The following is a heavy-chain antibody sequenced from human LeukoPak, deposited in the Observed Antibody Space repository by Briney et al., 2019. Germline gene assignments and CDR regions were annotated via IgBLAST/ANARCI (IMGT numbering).Heavy chain of an antibody. D-gene: IGHD3-10*01. Sequence: SETLSLTCSVSGGSMSNYYWSWIRQPPGKGLDWIGYIYYRGSTNYNPSLKSRVTISLDTSKNQFSLKVTSVTAADTAVYYCAREIHYYGSGSYDYWGQGTLVTVSS. V-gene: IGHV4-59*01. J-gene: IGHJ4*02. CDR1: GGSMSNYY. CDR3: AREIHYYGSGSYDY. CDR2: IYYRGST.